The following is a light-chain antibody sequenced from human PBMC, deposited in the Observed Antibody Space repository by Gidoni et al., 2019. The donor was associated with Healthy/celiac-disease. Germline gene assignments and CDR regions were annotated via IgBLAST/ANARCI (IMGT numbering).Light chain of an antibody. CDR1: QSVSSSY. Sequence: EIVLTQSPGTLSLSPGERATLSCRASQSVSSSYLAWYQQKPGQAPRLLIYGASSRATGIPDRFSGSGSGTDFTLTISRLEPEDCAVYYCQQYGSSLRDIFGQGTKLEIK. CDR2: GAS. J-gene: IGKJ2*01. CDR3: QQYGSSLRDI. V-gene: IGKV3-20*01.